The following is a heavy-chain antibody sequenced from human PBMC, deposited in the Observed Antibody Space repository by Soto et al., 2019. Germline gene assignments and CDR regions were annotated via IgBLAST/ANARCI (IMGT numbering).Heavy chain of an antibody. CDR3: ARVSRFGELFSYFDY. CDR1: GYSISSGYY. V-gene: IGHV4-38-2*01. D-gene: IGHD3-10*02. CDR2: IYHSGST. J-gene: IGHJ4*02. Sequence: SETLSLTCAVSGYSISSGYYWGWIRQPPGKGLEWIGSIYHSGSTYYNPSLKSRVTISVDTSKNQFSLKLSSVTAADTAVYYCARVSRFGELFSYFDYWGQGTLVTVSS.